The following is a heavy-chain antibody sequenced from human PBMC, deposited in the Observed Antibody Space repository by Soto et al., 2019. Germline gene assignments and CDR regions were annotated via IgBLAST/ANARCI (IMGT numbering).Heavy chain of an antibody. J-gene: IGHJ3*02. V-gene: IGHV3-23*01. CDR2: IRGGGGYT. CDR1: GFIFRSYA. Sequence: EVQLLESGGGLVQRGGSLRLSCAASGFIFRSYAMTWVRQAPGKGLEWVSAIRGGGGYTYYADSVKGRFTISRDNSKNTLYLQMNSLRAEDTAVYYCAKGTYSDAFDIWGQGTMVTVSS. CDR3: AKGTYSDAFDI. D-gene: IGHD2-15*01.